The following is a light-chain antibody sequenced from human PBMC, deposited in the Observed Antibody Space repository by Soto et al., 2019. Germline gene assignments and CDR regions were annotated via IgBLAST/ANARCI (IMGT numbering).Light chain of an antibody. V-gene: IGLV3-21*04. J-gene: IGLJ2*01. CDR1: NIGSKS. CDR3: QLWDSSSGHVV. Sequence: SYELTQPPSVSVAPGQTARITCGGNNIGSKSVHWYQQKPGQAPVLVIYYDSDRPSGIPERFSGSNSGNTATLTISRVEAGDEADYYCQLWDSSSGHVVFGGGTQLTVL. CDR2: YDS.